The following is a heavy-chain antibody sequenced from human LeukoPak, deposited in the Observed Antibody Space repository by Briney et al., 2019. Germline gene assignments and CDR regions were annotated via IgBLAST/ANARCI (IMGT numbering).Heavy chain of an antibody. V-gene: IGHV3-23*01. CDR3: AKDLREWALDFDY. D-gene: IGHD1-26*01. J-gene: IGHJ4*02. CDR1: RFPHSSYA. Sequence: GGSQRLPCAACRFPHSSYAVRCLREAPGKALEWGSGISGSGGSSYYADSVKGRFAISRDNTKNTLYLQMNSLRAEDTAVYYCAKDLREWALDFDYWGQGTLVTVSS. CDR2: ISGSGGSS.